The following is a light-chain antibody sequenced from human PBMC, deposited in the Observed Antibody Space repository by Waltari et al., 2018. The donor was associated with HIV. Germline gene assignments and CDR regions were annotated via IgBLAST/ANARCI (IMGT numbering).Light chain of an antibody. CDR3: SSYTSSSTLGYV. J-gene: IGLJ1*01. CDR2: DVS. V-gene: IGLV2-14*03. CDR1: SSDVGGYNY. Sequence: QSALTQPASVSGSPGQSITISCTGTSSDVGGYNYVSWYQQHPGKAPKLMIYDVSNRTSGVSNRFAGSKSGKTASLTISGLQAEDEADYYCSSYTSSSTLGYVFGTGTKVTVL.